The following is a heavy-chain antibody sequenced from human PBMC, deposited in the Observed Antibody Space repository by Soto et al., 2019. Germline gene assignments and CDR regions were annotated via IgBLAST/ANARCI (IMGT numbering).Heavy chain of an antibody. CDR2: IYWDDDK. CDR3: AHANVSRAFDI. J-gene: IGHJ3*02. CDR1: GFSLSTSGVG. D-gene: IGHD1-1*01. V-gene: IGHV2-5*02. Sequence: QITLKESGPTLVKPTQTLTLTCTFSGFSLSTSGVGVGWIRQPPGKALEWLALIYWDDDKRYSPSLKSSLTSTKDSSNDQMPPTMTNMAPVDTATSFCAHANVSRAFDIWCQGTMVTVSS.